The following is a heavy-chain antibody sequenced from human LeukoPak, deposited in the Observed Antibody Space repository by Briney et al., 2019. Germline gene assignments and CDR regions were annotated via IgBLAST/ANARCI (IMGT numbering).Heavy chain of an antibody. D-gene: IGHD5-24*01. CDR2: ISTSSSYI. J-gene: IGHJ4*02. Sequence: GGSLRLSCAASGFTFSSYSMNWVRQAPGKGLEWVSSISTSSSYIYYADSVKGRFTISRDNAKNSLYLQMNSLRAEDTAVYYCAREGDGYNSPIDYWGQGTLVTVSS. V-gene: IGHV3-21*01. CDR1: GFTFSSYS. CDR3: AREGDGYNSPIDY.